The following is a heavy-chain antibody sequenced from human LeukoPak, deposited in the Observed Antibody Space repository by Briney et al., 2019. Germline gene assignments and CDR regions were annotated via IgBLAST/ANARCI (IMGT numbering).Heavy chain of an antibody. CDR2: ISGSGGST. J-gene: IGHJ4*02. Sequence: GGSLRLSCAASGFTFSSFAMSWVRQAPGEGLEWVSTISGSGGSTYYADSVKGRFTISRDNCKNTLYLQMNSLRAEDTAVYYCAKVFPYYDSSGRYFDYWGQGTLVTVSS. CDR3: AKVFPYYDSSGRYFDY. V-gene: IGHV3-23*01. CDR1: GFTFSSFA. D-gene: IGHD3-22*01.